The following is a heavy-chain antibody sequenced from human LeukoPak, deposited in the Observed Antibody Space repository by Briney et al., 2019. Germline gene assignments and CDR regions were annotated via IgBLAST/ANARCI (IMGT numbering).Heavy chain of an antibody. CDR1: GGSISSGGYS. CDR2: IYHSGST. J-gene: IGHJ6*02. Sequence: SETLSLTCAVSGGSISSGGYSWSWIRQPPGKGLEWIGYIYHSGSTYYNPSLKSRVTISVDRSKNQFSLKLSSVTAADTGVYYCARGSTTGPDYYYGMDVWGQGTTVTVSS. D-gene: IGHD1-1*01. V-gene: IGHV4-30-2*01. CDR3: ARGSTTGPDYYYGMDV.